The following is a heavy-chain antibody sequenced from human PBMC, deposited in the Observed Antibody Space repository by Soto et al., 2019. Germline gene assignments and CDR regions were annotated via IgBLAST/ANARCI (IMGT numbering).Heavy chain of an antibody. CDR3: ARVVVPSPGRHYYGMDV. D-gene: IGHD2-2*01. V-gene: IGHV4-31*03. CDR1: GGSISSGGYY. Sequence: QVQLQESGPGLVKPSQTLSLTCTVSGGSISSGGYYWSWIRQHPGKGLEWIGYIYYSGSTYYNPSLKSRVTISVDTSKNQFALKLSSVNAADTAVYYCARVVVPSPGRHYYGMDVWGQGTTVTVSS. J-gene: IGHJ6*02. CDR2: IYYSGST.